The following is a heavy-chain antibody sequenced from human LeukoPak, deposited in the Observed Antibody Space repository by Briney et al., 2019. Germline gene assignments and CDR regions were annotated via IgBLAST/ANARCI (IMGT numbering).Heavy chain of an antibody. Sequence: ASVKVSCKASGGTFSSYAISWVRQAPGQGLEWMEGIIPIFGTANYAQKSQGRVTITADESTSTAYMELSSLRSEDTAVYYCVRVNPSPRPPTGWFDPWGQGTLVTVSS. CDR2: IIPIFGTA. CDR3: VRVNPSPRPPTGWFDP. J-gene: IGHJ5*02. CDR1: GGTFSSYA. D-gene: IGHD1-14*01. V-gene: IGHV1-69*13.